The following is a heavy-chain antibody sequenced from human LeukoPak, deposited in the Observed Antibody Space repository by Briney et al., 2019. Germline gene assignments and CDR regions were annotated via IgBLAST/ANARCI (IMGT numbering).Heavy chain of an antibody. CDR1: GYTFTGYY. J-gene: IGHJ6*02. V-gene: IGHV1-2*02. D-gene: IGHD1-1*01. CDR3: ARDSSRTTGTTPYYGMDV. Sequence: ASVKVSCKASGYTFTGYYMHWVRQAPGQGLEWMGWINPNSGGTNYAQKFQGRVTMTRDTSISTAHMELSRLRSDDTAVYYCARDSSRTTGTTPYYGMDVWGQGTTVTVSS. CDR2: INPNSGGT.